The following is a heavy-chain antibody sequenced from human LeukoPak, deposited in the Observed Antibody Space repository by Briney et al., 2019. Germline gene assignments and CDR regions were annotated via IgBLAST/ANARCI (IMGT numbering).Heavy chain of an antibody. CDR3: ARGIVVVPATMTRKAELDWFDP. CDR2: IYPGDSDT. V-gene: IGHV5-51*01. CDR1: GYSFTSYW. J-gene: IGHJ5*02. Sequence: GESLKISCKGSGYSFTSYWIGWVRQLPGKGLEWMGIIYPGDSDTRYSPSFQGQVTISADKSISTAYLQWSSLKASDTAMYYCARGIVVVPATMTRKAELDWFDPWGQGTLVTVSS. D-gene: IGHD2-2*01.